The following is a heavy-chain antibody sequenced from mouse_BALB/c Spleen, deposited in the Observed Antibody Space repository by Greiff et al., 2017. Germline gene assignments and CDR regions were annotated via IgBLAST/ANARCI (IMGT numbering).Heavy chain of an antibody. CDR2: IDPANGNT. V-gene: IGHV14-3*02. J-gene: IGHJ4*01. CDR1: GFNIKDTY. CDR3: ARGYGQYYAMDY. D-gene: IGHD1-1*01. Sequence: EVQLQQSGAELVKPGASVKLSCTASGFNIKDTYMHWVKQRPEQGLEWIGRIDPANGNTKYDPKFQGKATITADTSSNTAYLQLSSLTSENTAVYYCARGYGQYYAMDYWGQGTSVTVSS.